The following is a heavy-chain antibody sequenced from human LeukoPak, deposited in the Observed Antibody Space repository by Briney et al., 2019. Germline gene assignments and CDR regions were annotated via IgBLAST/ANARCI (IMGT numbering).Heavy chain of an antibody. J-gene: IGHJ4*02. D-gene: IGHD3-22*01. CDR1: GGSISSSSYY. Sequence: SETLSLTCTVSGGSISSSSYYWSWIRQLPGKGLEWIGNIYNIGSITYNPSLRSRATMSIDMSKKQLSLRLTSVTAADTAVYFCATNSSGSALDYWGQGILVTVSS. V-gene: IGHV4-61*05. CDR3: ATNSSGSALDY. CDR2: IYNIGSI.